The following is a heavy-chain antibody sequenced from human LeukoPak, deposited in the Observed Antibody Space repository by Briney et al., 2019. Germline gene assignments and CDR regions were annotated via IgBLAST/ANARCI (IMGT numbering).Heavy chain of an antibody. CDR3: ARFAGGNLPFDY. Sequence: SETLSLTCTVSGGSISSSSYYWGWIRQPPGKGLEWIGSIYYSGSTYYNPSLKSRVTMSVDTSKNQFSLKLSSVTAADTAVYYCARFAGGNLPFDYWGQGTLVTVSS. CDR1: GGSISSSSYY. V-gene: IGHV4-39*07. CDR2: IYYSGST. J-gene: IGHJ4*02. D-gene: IGHD3-16*01.